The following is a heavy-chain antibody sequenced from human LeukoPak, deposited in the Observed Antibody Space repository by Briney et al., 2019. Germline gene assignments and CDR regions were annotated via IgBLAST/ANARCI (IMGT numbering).Heavy chain of an antibody. D-gene: IGHD5-18*01. Sequence: GGSLRLSCTASGFTFSDYSVNWVRQAPGKGLEWVSSISSSSSYIYYADPVNGRFTISRDNAKNSLYLQMNSLRAEDTAVYYCARDSRGYSYGHGVPNWFDPRGQGTLVTVSS. J-gene: IGHJ5*02. CDR3: ARDSRGYSYGHGVPNWFDP. CDR1: GFTFSDYS. CDR2: ISSSSSYI. V-gene: IGHV3-21*01.